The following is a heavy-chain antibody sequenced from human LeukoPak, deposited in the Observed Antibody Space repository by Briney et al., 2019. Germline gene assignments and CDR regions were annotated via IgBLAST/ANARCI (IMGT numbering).Heavy chain of an antibody. CDR1: GYTFTNYW. V-gene: IGHV5-51*01. CDR2: IYPGDSDT. Sequence: GESLKISCQGSGYTFTNYWIHWVRQMPGKGLEWMGIIYPGDSDTRYSPSFQGQVTISADKSISTAYLQWSSLKASGTAMYYCARQFGGNSEFDYWGQGTLVTVSS. D-gene: IGHD4-23*01. J-gene: IGHJ4*02. CDR3: ARQFGGNSEFDY.